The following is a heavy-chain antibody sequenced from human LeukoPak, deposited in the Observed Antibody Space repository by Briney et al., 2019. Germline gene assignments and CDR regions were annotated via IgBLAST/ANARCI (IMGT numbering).Heavy chain of an antibody. J-gene: IGHJ4*02. D-gene: IGHD1-26*01. Sequence: GGSLRLSCAASGFTFSRYGMHWDRQAPGKGLEWVAVIWHDGSYEYYADSVKGRFTISRDSSKNTLYLQMNSLRAEDTAVCYCAKDGVGATSLDCWGQGTLVTVSS. CDR2: IWHDGSYE. CDR1: GFTFSRYG. V-gene: IGHV3-33*06. CDR3: AKDGVGATSLDC.